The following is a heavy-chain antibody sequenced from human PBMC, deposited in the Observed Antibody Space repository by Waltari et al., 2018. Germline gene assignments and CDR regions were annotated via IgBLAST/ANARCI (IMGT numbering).Heavy chain of an antibody. J-gene: IGHJ6*02. Sequence: EVQLVESGGHLIQPGGSLRVSCAASGFNVSSYYMNWVRQAPGKGLEWVSILYHAGNIYDADSVKGRFTFSRDKSKNTLYLQMNSRTAEDTAVYYCARGNTKYGMDVWGPGTTVTVSS. V-gene: IGHV3-53*01. CDR3: ARGNTKYGMDV. D-gene: IGHD2-8*01. CDR2: LYHAGNI. CDR1: GFNVSSYY.